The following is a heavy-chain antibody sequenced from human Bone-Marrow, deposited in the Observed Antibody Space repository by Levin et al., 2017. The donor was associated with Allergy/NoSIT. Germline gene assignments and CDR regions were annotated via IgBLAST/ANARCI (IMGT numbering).Heavy chain of an antibody. V-gene: IGHV3-72*01. CDR1: GFPFSDHY. J-gene: IGHJ6*03. CDR2: TRNRANGYTT. CDR3: VRVHSSSWSLSYMDV. D-gene: IGHD6-13*01. Sequence: GGSLRLSCAASGFPFSDHYMDWVRQAPGEGLEWVGRTRNRANGYTTEYAASVKGRFAISRDDSKNSVFLQMNSLKTEDTAVYYCVRVHSSSWSLSYMDVWGKGTTVTVSS.